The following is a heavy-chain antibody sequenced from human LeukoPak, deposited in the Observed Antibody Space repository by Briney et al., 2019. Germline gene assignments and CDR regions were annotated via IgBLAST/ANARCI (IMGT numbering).Heavy chain of an antibody. CDR3: ARDHFSSSLGC. CDR2: INHSGST. CDR1: GGSFSGYY. Sequence: KTSETLSLTCAVYGGSFSGYYWSWIRQPPGKGLEWIGEINHSGSTNYNPSLKSRVTISVDTSKNQFSLKLSSVTAADTAVYYCARDHFSSSLGCWGQVTLVTVSS. J-gene: IGHJ4*02. V-gene: IGHV4-34*01. D-gene: IGHD6-13*01.